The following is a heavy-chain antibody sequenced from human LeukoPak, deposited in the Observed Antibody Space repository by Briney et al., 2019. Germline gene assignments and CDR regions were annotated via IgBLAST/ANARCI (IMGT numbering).Heavy chain of an antibody. V-gene: IGHV4-39*07. J-gene: IGHJ4*02. D-gene: IGHD6-13*01. CDR2: MFYNGNA. Sequence: SETLSLTCTVSGGSITTTHYYWGWIRQPPGKGLEWIGTMFYNGNANYNPSLKSRVTISVDTSKNQFSLRLSSVTAADTAVYYCARVTGYMTEDYFDYWGQGTLITVSS. CDR3: ARVTGYMTEDYFDY. CDR1: GGSITTTHYY.